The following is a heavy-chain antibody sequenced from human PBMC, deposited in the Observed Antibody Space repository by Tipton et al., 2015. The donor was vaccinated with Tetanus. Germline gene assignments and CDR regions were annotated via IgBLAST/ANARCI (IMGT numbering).Heavy chain of an antibody. V-gene: IGHV4-31*03. D-gene: IGHD2-8*01. CDR1: GGSIRSGGYY. CDR2: LYYTGNT. Sequence: TLSLTCTGSGGSIRSGGYYWTWIRQHPERGLEWIGYLYYTGNTYYNPSLKSRVTISVDTSKNQFSLKLTSLTAADTAVYYCARRLIQNWFDPWGQGTLVTVSS. CDR3: ARRLIQNWFDP. J-gene: IGHJ5*02.